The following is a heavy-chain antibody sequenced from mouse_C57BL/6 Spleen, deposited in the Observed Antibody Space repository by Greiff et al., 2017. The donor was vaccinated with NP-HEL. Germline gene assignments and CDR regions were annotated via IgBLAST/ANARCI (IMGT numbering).Heavy chain of an antibody. CDR2: INPNNGGT. CDR1: GYTFTDYY. Sequence: VQLQQSGPELVKPGASVKISCKASGYTFTDYYMNWVKQSHGKSLEWIGDINPNNGGTSYTQKFKGKATLTVDKSSSTAYLELSSLTSEDSAVYYCALYDYAYYFGYWGQGATLTVSS. J-gene: IGHJ2*01. V-gene: IGHV1-26*01. D-gene: IGHD2-4*01. CDR3: ALYDYAYYFGY.